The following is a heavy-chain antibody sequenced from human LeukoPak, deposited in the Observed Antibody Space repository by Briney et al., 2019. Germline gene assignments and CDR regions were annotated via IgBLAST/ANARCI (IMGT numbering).Heavy chain of an antibody. CDR1: GFTFSSYG. CDR3: ARDPPYYYGSGSYLDY. V-gene: IGHV3-23*01. D-gene: IGHD3-10*01. CDR2: ISGSGGST. J-gene: IGHJ4*02. Sequence: GGSLRLSCAASGFTFSSYGMSWVRQAPGKGLEWVSAISGSGGSTYYADSVKGRFTISRDNAKNSLYLQMNSLRAEDTAVYYCARDPPYYYGSGSYLDYWGQGTLVTVSS.